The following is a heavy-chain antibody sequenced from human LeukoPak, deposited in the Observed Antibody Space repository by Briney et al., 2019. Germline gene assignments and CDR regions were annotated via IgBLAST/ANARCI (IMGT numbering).Heavy chain of an antibody. CDR2: ISAYNGNT. J-gene: IGHJ4*02. V-gene: IGHV1-18*01. CDR1: GYTFTSYG. D-gene: IGHD3-10*01. Sequence: GASVKVSCKASGYTFTSYGISRVRQAPGQGLEWMGWISAYNGNTNYAQKLQGRVTMTTDTSTSTAYMELRSLRSDDTAVYYCARDELGSGDYYGSGGYYNPLDYWGQGTLVTVSS. CDR3: ARDELGSGDYYGSGGYYNPLDY.